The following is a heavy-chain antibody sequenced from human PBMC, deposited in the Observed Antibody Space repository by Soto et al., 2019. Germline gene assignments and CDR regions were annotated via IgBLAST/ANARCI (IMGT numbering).Heavy chain of an antibody. V-gene: IGHV3-30*18. CDR3: AKSISGWYFSSLDY. Sequence: QVQLVESGGGVVQPGRSLRLSCAASGFTFSSYGMHWVRQAPGKGLEWVAVISYDGSNKYYADSVKGRFTISRDNSKNTLYLHMNSLRAEDTAVYYCAKSISGWYFSSLDYWGQGTLVTVSS. CDR2: ISYDGSNK. CDR1: GFTFSSYG. D-gene: IGHD6-19*01. J-gene: IGHJ4*02.